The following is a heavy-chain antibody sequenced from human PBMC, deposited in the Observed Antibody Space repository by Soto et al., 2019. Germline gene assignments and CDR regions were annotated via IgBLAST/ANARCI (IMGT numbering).Heavy chain of an antibody. CDR3: ARDGDVNTGFGKDY. CDR1: GFTFSSYG. V-gene: IGHV3-33*01. CDR2: IWHDGGNK. J-gene: IGHJ4*02. D-gene: IGHD3-16*01. Sequence: GSLRLSCAASGFTFSSYGMHWVRQAPGKGLEWVAFIWHDGGNKFYAESVKGRFTISRDNSKNTLYLQMTSLSAEDTAMYYCARDGDVNTGFGKDYWGQGALVTVSS.